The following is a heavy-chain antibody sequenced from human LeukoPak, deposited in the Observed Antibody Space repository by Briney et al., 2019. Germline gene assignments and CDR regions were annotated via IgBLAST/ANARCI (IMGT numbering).Heavy chain of an antibody. Sequence: GGSLRLSCAASGFTLSSYSMNWVRQAPGKGLQWVSYISTSSTTIYYADSVKGRFTISRDNAKNSVHLQMNSLRDDDTAVYYCARWSIWGQGTLATVSS. J-gene: IGHJ4*02. CDR1: GFTLSSYS. CDR3: ARWSI. V-gene: IGHV3-48*02. CDR2: ISTSSTTI.